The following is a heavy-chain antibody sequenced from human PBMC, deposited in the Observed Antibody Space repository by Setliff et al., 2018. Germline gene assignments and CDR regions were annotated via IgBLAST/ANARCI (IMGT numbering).Heavy chain of an antibody. CDR1: GASISSDY. D-gene: IGHD3-10*01. J-gene: IGHJ5*02. CDR2: IYTSGST. Sequence: SETLSLTCTVSGASISSDYWNWIRQPPGKGLDWIGYIYTSGSTNYNPSLKSRVTISVDTSKNQFSLKLSSVSAADTAVYYCARHKVIKKEFIRLTWFDPWGQGTPVTVSS. V-gene: IGHV4-4*08. CDR3: ARHKVIKKEFIRLTWFDP.